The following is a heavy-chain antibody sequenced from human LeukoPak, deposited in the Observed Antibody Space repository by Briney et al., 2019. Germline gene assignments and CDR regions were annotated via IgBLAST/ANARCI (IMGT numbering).Heavy chain of an antibody. D-gene: IGHD3-22*01. CDR1: GFTVSSKY. J-gene: IGHJ4*02. Sequence: GGSLRLSRAASGFTVSSKYMSWVRRAPGKGLEWVSVIYSGGATYYSDSVKGRFTVSRDNSKNTVYLQMNSLRAEDTAIYYCARERDSSGYILAYWGQGTLVTVSS. CDR2: IYSGGAT. V-gene: IGHV3-53*01. CDR3: ARERDSSGYILAY.